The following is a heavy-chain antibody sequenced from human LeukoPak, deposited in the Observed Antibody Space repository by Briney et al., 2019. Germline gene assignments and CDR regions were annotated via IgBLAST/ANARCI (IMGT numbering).Heavy chain of an antibody. CDR1: GFTVSSNY. CDR2: IYSGGST. CDR3: ARARGPSQWLAHFDY. D-gene: IGHD6-19*01. V-gene: IGHV3-53*01. Sequence: GGSLRLSCAASGFTVSSNYMSGVRQAPGKGLEWVSVIYSGGSTYYADSVKGRFTISRDNSKNTLYLQMNSLRAEDTAVYYCARARGPSQWLAHFDYWGQGTLVTVSS. J-gene: IGHJ4*02.